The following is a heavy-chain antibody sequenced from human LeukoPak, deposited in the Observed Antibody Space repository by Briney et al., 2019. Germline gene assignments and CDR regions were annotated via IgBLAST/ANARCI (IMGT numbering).Heavy chain of an antibody. Sequence: ASVKVSCKASGYTFTSYGISWVRQAPGQGLEWMGWISAYNGNTNYAQKLQGRVTMTTDTSTSTAYMELRSLRSDDTAVYYCARDKFGIAVAGTSGIDYWGQGTLVTVSS. CDR2: ISAYNGNT. CDR3: ARDKFGIAVAGTSGIDY. D-gene: IGHD6-19*01. CDR1: GYTFTSYG. J-gene: IGHJ4*02. V-gene: IGHV1-18*01.